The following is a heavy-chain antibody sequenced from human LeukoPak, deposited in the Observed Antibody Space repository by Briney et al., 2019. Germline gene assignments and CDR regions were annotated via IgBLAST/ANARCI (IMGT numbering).Heavy chain of an antibody. J-gene: IGHJ4*02. D-gene: IGHD2-21*02. V-gene: IGHV3-64D*06. CDR1: GFTFSSYA. CDR2: ISSNGGST. Sequence: GGSLRLSCSASGFTFSSYAMHWVRQAPGKGLEYVSAISSNGGSTYYADSVKGRFTISRDNSKNTLYLQMSSLRAEDTAVYYCAKLGYCGGDCYSFEDYWGQGTLVTVSS. CDR3: AKLGYCGGDCYSFEDY.